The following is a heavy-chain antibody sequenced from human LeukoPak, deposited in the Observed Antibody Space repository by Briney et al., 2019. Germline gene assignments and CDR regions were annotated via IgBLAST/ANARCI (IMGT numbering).Heavy chain of an antibody. D-gene: IGHD1-26*01. CDR1: GFTFSAYA. J-gene: IGHJ3*01. Sequence: GGSLRLSCAASGFTFSAYAMSWVRQAPGKGLEWVSTIFGDTGRTHYADSVKGRFITSGDNSNNALFLDMNSLRAEDTAMYYCARDPGGSYDYWGQGTMVTVSS. CDR3: ARDPGGSYDY. CDR2: IFGDTGRT. V-gene: IGHV3-23*01.